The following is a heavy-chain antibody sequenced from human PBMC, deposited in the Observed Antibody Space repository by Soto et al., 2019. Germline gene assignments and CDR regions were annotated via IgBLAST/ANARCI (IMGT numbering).Heavy chain of an antibody. CDR2: IFSDNER. D-gene: IGHD4-17*01. CDR1: GFSLTTCKMG. CDR3: ARMNVDSYQFYYAMDV. Sequence: ESGPTLVNPTETLTLTCTVPGFSLTTCKMGVSWIRQPPGKALEWLAHIFSDNERSYSTSLQGRLTISKDTSGSQVVLSMTNVDPVDTATYYCARMNVDSYQFYYAMDVWGQGTTVTVSS. J-gene: IGHJ6*02. V-gene: IGHV2-26*01.